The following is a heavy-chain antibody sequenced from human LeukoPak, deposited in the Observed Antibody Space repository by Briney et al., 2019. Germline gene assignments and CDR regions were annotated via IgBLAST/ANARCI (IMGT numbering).Heavy chain of an antibody. CDR2: IKQDGSEK. V-gene: IGHV3-7*01. CDR1: GFTFSSYW. D-gene: IGHD4-17*01. J-gene: IGHJ4*02. CDR3: ARDETTWTPGY. Sequence: PGGSLRLSCAASGFTFSSYWMTWVRQAPGTGLEWVANIKQDGSEKYYVDSVKGRFTISRDNAKNSLYLQMNSLRAEDTAVYYCARDETTWTPGYWGQGTLVTVSS.